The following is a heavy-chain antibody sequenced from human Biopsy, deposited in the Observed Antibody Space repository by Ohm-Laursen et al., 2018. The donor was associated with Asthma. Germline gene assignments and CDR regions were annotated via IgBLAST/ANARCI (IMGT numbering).Heavy chain of an antibody. Sequence: RSLRLSCAAFGFTFRNFGMHWVRQAPGKGLEWMALISSDVREWYADSVKGRFTISRDNSKNTLDLQMNSLRGDDTAVYYCVRWRSGYPDHYSDFWGLGTLVTVSS. CDR3: VRWRSGYPDHYSDF. CDR1: GFTFRNFG. J-gene: IGHJ4*02. V-gene: IGHV3-30*03. D-gene: IGHD2-21*01. CDR2: ISSDVRE.